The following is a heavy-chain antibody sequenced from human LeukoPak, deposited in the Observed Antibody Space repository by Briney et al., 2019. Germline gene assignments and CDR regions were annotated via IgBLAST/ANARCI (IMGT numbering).Heavy chain of an antibody. J-gene: IGHJ6*03. D-gene: IGHD3-16*01. CDR2: IIDSGEST. Sequence: GGSLRLSCAASGFTFSSFEMNWVRQAPGRGLEWVSGIIDSGESTYYANFAKGRFTISRDNSNNTLYLQMNSLRAGDTALYYCAKLGGQELHNYYVAVCGKGTTVAVSS. CDR1: GFTFSSFE. CDR3: AKLGGQELHNYYVAV. V-gene: IGHV3-23*01.